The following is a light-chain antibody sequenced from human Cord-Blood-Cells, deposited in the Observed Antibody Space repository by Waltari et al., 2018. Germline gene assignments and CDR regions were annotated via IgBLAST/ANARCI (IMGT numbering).Light chain of an antibody. CDR1: SSDVGSYNL. Sequence: QSALTQPASVSGSPGQSITISCTGTSSDVGSYNLVSWYQQHPGKAPKLMIYAGSKRPSGVSNRFSGSKSGNTASLTISGVQAEDEADYYCCSYAGSSTFYVFGTGTKVTVL. CDR3: CSYAGSSTFYV. V-gene: IGLV2-23*01. J-gene: IGLJ1*01. CDR2: AGS.